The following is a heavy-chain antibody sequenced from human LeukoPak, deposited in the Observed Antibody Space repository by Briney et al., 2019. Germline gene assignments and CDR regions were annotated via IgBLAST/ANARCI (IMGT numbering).Heavy chain of an antibody. Sequence: ASVKVSCKASGYTFTSYGISWVRQAPGQGLEWMGWISAYNGNTNYAQKLQGRVTMTTDTSTSTAYMELRSLRSDDTAVYYCARTSPRNHGYSSSWYKVDAFDIWGQGTMVTVSS. CDR3: ARTSPRNHGYSSSWYKVDAFDI. V-gene: IGHV1-18*01. D-gene: IGHD6-13*01. CDR1: GYTFTSYG. CDR2: ISAYNGNT. J-gene: IGHJ3*02.